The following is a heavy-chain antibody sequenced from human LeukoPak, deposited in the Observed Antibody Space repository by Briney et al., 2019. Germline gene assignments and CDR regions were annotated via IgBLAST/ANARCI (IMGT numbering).Heavy chain of an antibody. CDR3: ARDWYYCSGGSCYSSFDY. D-gene: IGHD2-15*01. J-gene: IGHJ4*02. CDR1: GGSISTSNYY. CDR2: IFYSGST. Sequence: PSETLSLTCTVSGGSISTSNYYWGWIRQPPGKGLEWIGNIFYSGSTYYSPSLRSRVTISVDTSKNQFSLKLSSVTAADTAVYYCARDWYYCSGGSCYSSFDYWGQGSLVTVSS. V-gene: IGHV4-39*07.